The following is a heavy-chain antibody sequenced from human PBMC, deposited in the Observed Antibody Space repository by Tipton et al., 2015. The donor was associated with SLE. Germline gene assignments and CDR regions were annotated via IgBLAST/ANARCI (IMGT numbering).Heavy chain of an antibody. Sequence: TLSLTCTVSGASITSSSHYWDWIRQPPGKGPEWIGRITNSGNTYYTPSFQSRVTMSVDTSKNHFSLKLSSVTAADTAVYYCARHDTNYGRNWFDPWGQGTLVTVSS. CDR3: ARHDTNYGRNWFDP. J-gene: IGHJ5*02. D-gene: IGHD2-8*01. CDR2: ITNSGNT. CDR1: GASITSSSHY. V-gene: IGHV4-39*01.